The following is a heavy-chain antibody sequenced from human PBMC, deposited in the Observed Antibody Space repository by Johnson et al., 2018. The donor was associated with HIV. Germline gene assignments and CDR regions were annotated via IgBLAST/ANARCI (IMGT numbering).Heavy chain of an antibody. V-gene: IGHV3-66*01. CDR3: ARGTPWDAFDI. J-gene: IGHJ3*02. Sequence: MQLVESGGGLVQPGGSLRLSCAASGFTVSSNYMSWVRQAPGKGLEWVSRIKTDGRGTNYADSVRGRFTISRDNSKNTLYLQMNSLRAEDTAVYYCARGTPWDAFDIWGQGTMVTVSS. CDR1: GFTVSSNY. CDR2: IKTDGRGT.